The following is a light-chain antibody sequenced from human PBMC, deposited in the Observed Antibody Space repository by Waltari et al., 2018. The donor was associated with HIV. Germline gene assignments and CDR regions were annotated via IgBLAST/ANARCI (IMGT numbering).Light chain of an antibody. CDR1: TSNIGSYT. V-gene: IGLV1-44*01. Sequence: QSVLTQPPSASGTPGQRVTIPCSGSTSNIGSYTVSWYQHLPGTAPKLVIYSNNQRPSGVPDRFSGSKSGTSASLALSGLQSEDEADYYCAVWDDSLDGPVFGGGTQLTVL. CDR3: AVWDDSLDGPV. CDR2: SNN. J-gene: IGLJ7*01.